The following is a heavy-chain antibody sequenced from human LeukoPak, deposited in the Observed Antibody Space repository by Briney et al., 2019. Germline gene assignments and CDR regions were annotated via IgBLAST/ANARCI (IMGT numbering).Heavy chain of an antibody. Sequence: GESLKISCAASGFTFSGSAMHWVRQASGKGLEWVGRIRSKANSYATAYAASVKGRFTISRDDSKNTAYLQMNSLKTEDTAVYYCTSLGGYPDYWGQGTLVTVSS. V-gene: IGHV3-73*01. CDR3: TSLGGYPDY. CDR2: IRSKANSYAT. D-gene: IGHD5-12*01. J-gene: IGHJ4*02. CDR1: GFTFSGSA.